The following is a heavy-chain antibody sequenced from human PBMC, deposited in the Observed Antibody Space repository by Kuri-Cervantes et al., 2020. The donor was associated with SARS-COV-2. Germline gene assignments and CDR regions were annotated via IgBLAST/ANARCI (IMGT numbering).Heavy chain of an antibody. CDR1: GYTLTELS. V-gene: IGHV1-24*01. Sequence: ASVKVSCKVSGYTLTELSMHWVRQAPGKGLEWMGGFDPEDGETIYAQKFQGRVTMTRDTSISTAYMELSRLRSDDTAVYYCARGELTGGNYYYGMDVWGQGTTVTVSS. CDR3: ARGELTGGNYYYGMDV. J-gene: IGHJ6*02. D-gene: IGHD7-27*01. CDR2: FDPEDGET.